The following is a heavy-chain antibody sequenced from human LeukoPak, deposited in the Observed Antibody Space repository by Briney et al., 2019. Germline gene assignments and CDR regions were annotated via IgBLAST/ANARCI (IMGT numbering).Heavy chain of an antibody. V-gene: IGHV4-59*01. J-gene: IGHJ5*02. CDR3: ARMGEDIVVVPAAKFFDP. CDR2: IYYSGST. D-gene: IGHD2-2*01. Sequence: PSETLSLTCTVSGGSISSYYWSWIRQPPGKGLEWIGYIYYSGSTNYNPSLKSRVTISVDTSKNQFSLKLSSVTAADTAVYYCARMGEDIVVVPAAKFFDPWGQGTLVTVSS. CDR1: GGSISSYY.